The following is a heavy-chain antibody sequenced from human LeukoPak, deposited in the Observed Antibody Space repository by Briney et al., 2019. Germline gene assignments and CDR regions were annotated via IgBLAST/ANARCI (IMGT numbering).Heavy chain of an antibody. J-gene: IGHJ5*02. CDR3: AVYYGSGSYHR. CDR1: GYTFTSYE. CDR2: MNPNRGNT. V-gene: IGHV1-8*01. D-gene: IGHD3-10*01. Sequence: ASVKVSCKASGYTFTSYEINWVRQATGQGLGWMGWMNPNRGNTGYAQRFQGRVTMTRNTSISTAYMELSSLRSEDTAVYYCAVYYGSGSYHRWGQGTLVTVSS.